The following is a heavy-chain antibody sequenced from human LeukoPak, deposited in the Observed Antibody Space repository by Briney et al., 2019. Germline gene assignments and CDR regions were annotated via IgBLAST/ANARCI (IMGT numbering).Heavy chain of an antibody. CDR2: IYYSGST. CDR1: GGSFSGYY. V-gene: IGHV4-59*08. D-gene: IGHD1-26*01. J-gene: IGHJ3*02. Sequence: SETLSLTCAVYGGSFSGYYWSWIRQPPGKGLEWIGYIYYSGSTNYNPSLKSRVTISVDTSKNQFSLKLSSVTAADTAVYYCARHSRVGRKDSGAFDIWGQGTMVTVSS. CDR3: ARHSRVGRKDSGAFDI.